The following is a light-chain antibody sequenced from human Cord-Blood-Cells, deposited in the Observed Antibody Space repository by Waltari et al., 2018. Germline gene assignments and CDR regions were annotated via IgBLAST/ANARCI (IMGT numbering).Light chain of an antibody. CDR1: SSDVGSYNL. V-gene: IGLV2-23*03. CDR2: EGS. J-gene: IGLJ2*01. CDR3: CSYAGSSTFVV. Sequence: QSALTQPASVSGSPGQSITISCTGTSSDVGSYNLVSWYQQHPGKAPKRMIYEGSKRPSGVSNRCSGYKSGNTASLTISGLQAEDEADYYCCSYAGSSTFVVFGGGTKLTVL.